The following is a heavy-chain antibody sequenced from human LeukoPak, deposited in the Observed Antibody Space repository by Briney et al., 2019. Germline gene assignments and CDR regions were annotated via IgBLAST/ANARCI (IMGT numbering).Heavy chain of an antibody. Sequence: GGSLRLSCAASGFTLSSFWMSWVRQTPGKGLEWVSAIFGNGRTTYSADSVKGRFAISRDNSKNTLYLQMNSLRAEDTAVYYCARGRYDWNDVGYFDYWGQGTLVSVSS. CDR3: ARGRYDWNDVGYFDY. D-gene: IGHD1-1*01. CDR2: IFGNGRTT. CDR1: GFTLSSFW. J-gene: IGHJ4*02. V-gene: IGHV3-23*01.